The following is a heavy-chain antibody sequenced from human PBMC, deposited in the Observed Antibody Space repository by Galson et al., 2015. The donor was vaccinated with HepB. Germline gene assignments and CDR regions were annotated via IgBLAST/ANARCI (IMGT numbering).Heavy chain of an antibody. J-gene: IGHJ4*01. D-gene: IGHD6-19*01. CDR1: AYTFTDYY. Sequence: CKASAYTFTDYYIHWLRQAPGKGLEWVAWIDPNSGGTHSSQNFQGRITVTRDTSITTAYMELKSLKSDDTAVYYCARTAYSSAWYSFDYWGQGTLVTVSS. CDR3: ARTAYSSAWYSFDY. CDR2: IDPNSGGT. V-gene: IGHV1-2*02.